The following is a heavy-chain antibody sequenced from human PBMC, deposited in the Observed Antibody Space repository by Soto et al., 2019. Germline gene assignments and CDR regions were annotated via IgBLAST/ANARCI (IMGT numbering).Heavy chain of an antibody. CDR3: ARDLGYCSSTSCSDPGRGKILFDP. CDR2: IKQDGSEK. D-gene: IGHD2-2*01. CDR1: GFTFSSYW. J-gene: IGHJ5*02. Sequence: PGGSLRLSCAASGFTFSSYWMSWVRQAPGKGLEWVANIKQDGSEKYYVDSVKGRFTISRDNAKNSLYLQMNSLRAEDTAVYYCARDLGYCSSTSCSDPGRGKILFDPWGQGTLVTVSS. V-gene: IGHV3-7*01.